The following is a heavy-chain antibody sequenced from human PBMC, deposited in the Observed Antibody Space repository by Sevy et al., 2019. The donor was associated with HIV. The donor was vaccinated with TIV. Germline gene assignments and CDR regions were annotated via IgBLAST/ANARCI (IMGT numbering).Heavy chain of an antibody. CDR2: ISSSSSYT. CDR3: GRVARYCSSTSCYGSYYMDV. CDR1: GFTFSSYS. J-gene: IGHJ6*03. V-gene: IGHV3-21*05. Sequence: GGSLRLSCAASGFTFSSYSMNWVRQAPGKGLEWVSYISSSSSYTNYADSVKGRFTISRDNAKNSLYLQMNSLRAEETAVYYCGRVARYCSSTSCYGSYYMDVWGKGTTVTVSS. D-gene: IGHD2-2*01.